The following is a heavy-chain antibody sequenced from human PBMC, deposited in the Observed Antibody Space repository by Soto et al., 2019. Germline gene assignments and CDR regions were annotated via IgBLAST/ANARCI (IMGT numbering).Heavy chain of an antibody. CDR2: IKQDGTEK. D-gene: IGHD2-15*01. J-gene: IGHJ3*01. CDR3: ATSVVLAAADAFDY. V-gene: IGHV3-7*03. Sequence: GGFLRLSCAASGFTFNKYWMSWVRQAPGKGLEWVANIKQDGTEKYYVDSVKGRFTISRDNAKNSLYLQMNNLRAEDTAVYYCATSVVLAAADAFDYWGQGTMVTVSS. CDR1: GFTFNKYW.